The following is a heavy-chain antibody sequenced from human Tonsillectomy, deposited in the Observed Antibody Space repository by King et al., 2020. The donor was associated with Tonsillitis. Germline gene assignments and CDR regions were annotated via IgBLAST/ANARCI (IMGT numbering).Heavy chain of an antibody. J-gene: IGHJ4*02. CDR2: INSDGSTT. CDR3: ASGSGYYFPTGNYFDY. D-gene: IGHD3-22*01. CDR1: GFTFSTYW. V-gene: IGHV3-74*01. Sequence: VQLVESGGGLVQPGGSLRLSCVASGFTFSTYWMHWVRQAPGKGLVWVSRINSDGSTTNYADSVKGRFTISRDNAKDTLYLQMNSLRAEDTAVYYCASGSGYYFPTGNYFDYWGQGTLVTVSS.